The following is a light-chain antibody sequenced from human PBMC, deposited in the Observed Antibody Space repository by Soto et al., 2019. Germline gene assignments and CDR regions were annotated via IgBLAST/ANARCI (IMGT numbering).Light chain of an antibody. V-gene: IGKV1-12*01. J-gene: IGKJ4*01. CDR3: KQSKSFPLT. CDR1: QPINRW. Sequence: DIQMTQSPSPLSASVGDIVTITCRASQPINRWLAWYQQKPGKAPKLLIYAASSLHTGVPLRFSGSGSGTDFSLTISSLQAEDFATYYCKQSKSFPLTFGGGTKVDIK. CDR2: AAS.